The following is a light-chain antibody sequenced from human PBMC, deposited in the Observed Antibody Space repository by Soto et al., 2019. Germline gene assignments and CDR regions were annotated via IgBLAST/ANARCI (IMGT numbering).Light chain of an antibody. CDR3: QQSYRFPKT. CDR1: QTVTSY. Sequence: DVQMTQSPSSLSASVGDSLTLTCRASQTVTSYLNWYQQKPGKAPKLLIYAASTLQSGVPSRFSGSVSGTEFPLTIISLQPEDFATYYCQQSYRFPKTFGRGTKVEVK. J-gene: IGKJ1*01. CDR2: AAS. V-gene: IGKV1-39*01.